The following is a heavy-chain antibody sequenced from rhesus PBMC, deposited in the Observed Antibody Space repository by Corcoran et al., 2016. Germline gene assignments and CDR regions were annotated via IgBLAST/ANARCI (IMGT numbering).Heavy chain of an antibody. CDR2: IYWNDSK. Sequence: QVTLKESGPALVKPTQTLTLTCTFSGFSISTTGTGLGWIRHPPGKALEWLGSIYWNDSKYYSTSLKSRLTITKDTSKNQVVLTMTNMDPVDTATYYCARGGGYSGYTDYFDYWGQGVLVTVSS. CDR3: ARGGGYSGYTDYFDY. J-gene: IGHJ4*01. D-gene: IGHD5-30*01. CDR1: GFSISTTGTG. V-gene: IGHV2-95*01.